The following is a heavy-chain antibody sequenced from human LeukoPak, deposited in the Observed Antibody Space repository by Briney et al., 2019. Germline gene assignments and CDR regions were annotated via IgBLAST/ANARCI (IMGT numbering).Heavy chain of an antibody. CDR3: ADLVDY. D-gene: IGHD6-6*01. J-gene: IGHJ4*02. CDR1: GFTFSSYV. V-gene: IGHV3-30*01. CDR2: ISYDGSNK. Sequence: GGSLRLSCAASGFTFSSYVMHWVRQAPGKGLEWVAVISYDGSNKYYADSVKGRFTISRDNSKNTLYLQMNSLRAEDTAVYYCADLVDYWGQGTLVTVSS.